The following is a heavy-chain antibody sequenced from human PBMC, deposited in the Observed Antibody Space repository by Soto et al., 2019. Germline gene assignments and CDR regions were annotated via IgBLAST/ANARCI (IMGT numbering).Heavy chain of an antibody. V-gene: IGHV4-31*03. CDR2: IAYSGDT. J-gene: IGHJ5*02. Sequence: SETLSLTCTVSGGSISSSGYYWSWIRQHPGKGLEWIGYIAYSGDTYYNPSLRSRVTISADTSENKFSLTLKSVTAADTAVYFCARDFERSAIGPWGQGTSVTVSP. CDR3: ARDFERSAIGP. D-gene: IGHD3-9*01. CDR1: GGSISSSGYY.